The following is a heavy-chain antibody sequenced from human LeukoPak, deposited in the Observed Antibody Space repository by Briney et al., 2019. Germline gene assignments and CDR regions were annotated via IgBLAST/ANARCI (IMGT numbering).Heavy chain of an antibody. V-gene: IGHV3-11*01. CDR2: ISGSGITI. D-gene: IGHD1-26*01. CDR3: ARESSAGATGDYSDY. J-gene: IGHJ4*02. Sequence: GGSLRLSCAASVFTFDDYYMTLVRQAPGKGLEWVSHISGSGITIYYADSVKGRFTISRDNAKRSLYLHMNSLRVEDTAFYFCARESSAGATGDYSDYWGQGALVTVSS. CDR1: VFTFDDYY.